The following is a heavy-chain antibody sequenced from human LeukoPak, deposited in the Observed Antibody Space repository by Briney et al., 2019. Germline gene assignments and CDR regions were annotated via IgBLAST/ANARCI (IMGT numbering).Heavy chain of an antibody. CDR3: ARGDDYPDY. J-gene: IGHJ4*02. V-gene: IGHV3-64*01. CDR1: GFTFSSYA. CDR2: ISSNGGST. Sequence: PGGSLRLSCAASGFTFSSYAMHWVRQAPGKGLEYVSAISSNGGSTYYANSVKGRFTISRDNSKNTLYLQMGSLRAEDMAVYYCARGDDYPDYWGQGTLVTVSS. D-gene: IGHD4-11*01.